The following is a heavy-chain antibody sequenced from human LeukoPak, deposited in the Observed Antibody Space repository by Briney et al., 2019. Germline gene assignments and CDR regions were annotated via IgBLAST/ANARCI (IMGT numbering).Heavy chain of an antibody. D-gene: IGHD6-13*01. J-gene: IGHJ4*02. CDR3: AREDGSSWYYFDS. CDR2: ISTSGST. V-gene: IGHV4-61*02. Sequence: SETLSLTCTVSGGSISFGTYYWSWIRQPAGKGLEWIGRISTSGSTIYNPSLKSRVTMSVDTSKGPFSLRLSSVTAADTAVYFCAREDGSSWYYFDSWGQGTLVTVSS. CDR1: GGSISFGTYY.